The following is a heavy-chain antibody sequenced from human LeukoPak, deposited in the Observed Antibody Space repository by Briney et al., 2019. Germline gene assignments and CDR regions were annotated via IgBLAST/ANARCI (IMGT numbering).Heavy chain of an antibody. CDR3: ARGAVAAAALYYYYYYMDV. CDR2: ISAYNGNT. CDR1: AYTFTIYG. J-gene: IGHJ6*03. Sequence: ASVTVSFTSSAYTFTIYGISWVRQAPGQGLEWMGWISAYNGNTNYAQKLQGRVTMTTDTSTSTAYMELRSLRSDDTAVYYCARGAVAAAALYYYYYYMDVWGKGTTVTVSS. V-gene: IGHV1-18*01. D-gene: IGHD6-13*01.